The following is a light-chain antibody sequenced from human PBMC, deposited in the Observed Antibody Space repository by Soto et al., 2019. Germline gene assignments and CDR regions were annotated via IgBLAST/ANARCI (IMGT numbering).Light chain of an antibody. J-gene: IGLJ3*02. CDR1: SSDIGGSNY. CDR2: EVS. CDR3: FSYRSRSSLV. V-gene: IGLV2-14*01. Sequence: QSALTQPASVSGSPGQSITISCTGTSSDIGGSNYISWYQQHPGKVPKLMIYEVSNRPSGVSDRFAGSKSGNTASLTISGLQTEDEADYYCFSYRSRSSLVFGGGTKLTVL.